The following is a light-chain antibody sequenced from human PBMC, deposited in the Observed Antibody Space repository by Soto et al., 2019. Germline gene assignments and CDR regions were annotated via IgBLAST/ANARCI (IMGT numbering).Light chain of an antibody. CDR2: KAS. V-gene: IGKV1-5*03. CDR1: QTISSW. J-gene: IGKJ1*01. Sequence: SQVTQSPSTLSGSVGDRVTITCRASQTISSWLAWYQQKPGKAPKLLIYKASTLKSGVPSRFSGSGSGTEFTLTISSLQPDDFATYYCQPYNSYSEAFGQGTKV. CDR3: QPYNSYSEA.